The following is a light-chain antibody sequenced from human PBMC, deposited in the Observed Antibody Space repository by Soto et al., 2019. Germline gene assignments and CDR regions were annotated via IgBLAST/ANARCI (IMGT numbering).Light chain of an antibody. CDR1: SSDVGGYQY. J-gene: IGLJ1*01. CDR2: AVN. CDR3: SSYAGSNNYV. V-gene: IGLV2-8*01. Sequence: SALTQPPSASGSPGQSVTISCTGTSSDVGGYQYVSWYQQYPGKAPKLMIYAVNKRPSGVPDRFSGSRSGNTASLTVSGLQAEDEADYYCSSYAGSNNYVFGTGTKVTVL.